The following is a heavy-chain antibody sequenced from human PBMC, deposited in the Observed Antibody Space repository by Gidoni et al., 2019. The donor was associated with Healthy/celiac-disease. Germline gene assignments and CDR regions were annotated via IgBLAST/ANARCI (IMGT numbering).Heavy chain of an antibody. D-gene: IGHD4-17*01. Sequence: QLPLQESGPGLVKPSETLSLTCTVSGGSISSSSYYWGWIRQPPGKGLEWIGSIYYSGSTYYNPSLKSRVTISVDTSKNQFSLKLSSVTAADTAVYYCAGGDDYGNFDYWGQGTLVTVSS. CDR3: AGGDDYGNFDY. J-gene: IGHJ4*02. CDR2: IYYSGST. CDR1: GGSISSSSYY. V-gene: IGHV4-39*01.